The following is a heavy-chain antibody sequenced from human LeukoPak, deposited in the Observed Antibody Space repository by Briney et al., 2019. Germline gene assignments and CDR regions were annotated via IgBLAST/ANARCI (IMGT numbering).Heavy chain of an antibody. CDR2: IYHSGNT. J-gene: IGHJ4*02. CDR1: GDSITDYY. D-gene: IGHD2-15*01. V-gene: IGHV4-59*01. Sequence: PSETLSLTCNVSGDSITDYYWSWIRQPPGKGLEWIGFIYHSGNTNYNPSLASRVTISVDTSKNQFSLKLSSVTAADTAVYYCASMRVVAATLWFDYWGQGTLVTVSS. CDR3: ASMRVVAATLWFDY.